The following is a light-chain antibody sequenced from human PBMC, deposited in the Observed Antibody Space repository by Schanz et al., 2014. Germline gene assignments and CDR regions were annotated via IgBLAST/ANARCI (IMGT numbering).Light chain of an antibody. CDR3: SSYTSSSTYVV. Sequence: QSALTQPASVSGSPGQSITISCTGTSSDVGNYNYVSWYRHHPGKAPKLIIFDVTSRPSGVSNRFSGSKSGNTASLTISGLQAEDEADYYCSSYTSSSTYVVFGGGTKLTVL. CDR2: DVT. J-gene: IGLJ2*01. CDR1: SSDVGNYNY. V-gene: IGLV2-14*03.